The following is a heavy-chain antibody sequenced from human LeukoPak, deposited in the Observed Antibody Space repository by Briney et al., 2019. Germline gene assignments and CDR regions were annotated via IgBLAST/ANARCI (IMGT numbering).Heavy chain of an antibody. J-gene: IGHJ4*02. Sequence: GGSLRLSCAASGFTFSSYRMSWVRQAPGKGLEWVANIKEDGSEKYYVDSVKGRFTISRDNAKNSLYLQMNSLRAEDTAVYYCARDLSGGGYDYWGQGTLVTVSS. V-gene: IGHV3-7*03. CDR1: GFTFSSYR. CDR2: IKEDGSEK. CDR3: ARDLSGGGYDY. D-gene: IGHD3-16*01.